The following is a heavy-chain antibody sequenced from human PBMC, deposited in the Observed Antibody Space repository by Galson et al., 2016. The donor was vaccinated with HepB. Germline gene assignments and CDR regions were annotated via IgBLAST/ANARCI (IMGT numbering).Heavy chain of an antibody. J-gene: IGHJ4*02. V-gene: IGHV3-53*01. CDR2: IYSGGTT. Sequence: SLRLSCAASGFIVSSNYMSWVRQAPGKGLEWVSVIYSGGTTYYADSVKGRFTISRDNSKNTLYLQLNSLRAEDTAVYYCARDHYDILTGYYGALDYWGQGTLVTVSS. CDR1: GFIVSSNY. CDR3: ARDHYDILTGYYGALDY. D-gene: IGHD3-9*01.